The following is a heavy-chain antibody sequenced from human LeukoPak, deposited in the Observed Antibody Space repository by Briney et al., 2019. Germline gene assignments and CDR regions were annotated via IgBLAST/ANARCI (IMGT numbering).Heavy chain of an antibody. CDR3: ARVHIAVAGTSDYFDY. D-gene: IGHD6-19*01. V-gene: IGHV3-74*01. CDR2: INSDGSST. Sequence: QTGGSLRLSCVASGFTFSSYWMHWVRQAPGKGLVWVSRINSDGSSTSYADSVKGRFTISRDNAKNTLYLQMNSLRAEDTAVYYCARVHIAVAGTSDYFDYWGQGTLVTVSS. J-gene: IGHJ4*02. CDR1: GFTFSSYW.